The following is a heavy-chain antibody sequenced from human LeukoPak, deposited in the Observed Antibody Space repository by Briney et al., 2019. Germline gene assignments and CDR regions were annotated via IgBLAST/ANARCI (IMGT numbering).Heavy chain of an antibody. CDR2: ISSSGSTI. Sequence: GGSLRLSCAASGFTFSSYEMNWVRQAPGKGLEWVSYISSSGSTIYYADSVKGRFTISRDNAKNSLYLQMNSLRAEDTAVYYCVRESVVAATQGDYWGQGTLVTVSS. J-gene: IGHJ4*02. CDR1: GFTFSSYE. V-gene: IGHV3-48*03. D-gene: IGHD2-15*01. CDR3: VRESVVAATQGDY.